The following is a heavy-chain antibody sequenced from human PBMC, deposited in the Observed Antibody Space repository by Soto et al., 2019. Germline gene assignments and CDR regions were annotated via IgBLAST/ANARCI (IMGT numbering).Heavy chain of an antibody. D-gene: IGHD7-27*01. V-gene: IGHV4-30-4*01. CDR2: IYDGGST. CDR1: GGSISSHYSC. J-gene: IGHJ4*02. Sequence: SETLSLTCTVSGGSISSHYSCWSWIRQSPGRGLEWIGHIYDGGSTYSNPSLRSRVSISVDTSKTQFSLDLSSVTDADTAVYYCARGPSGDKVDYWGQGALVTVSS. CDR3: ARGPSGDKVDY.